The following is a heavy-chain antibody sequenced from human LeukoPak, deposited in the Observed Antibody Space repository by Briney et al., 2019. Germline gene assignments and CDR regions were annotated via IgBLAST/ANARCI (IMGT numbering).Heavy chain of an antibody. CDR3: VRDGPSWGLL. Sequence: SETLSLTCTVSGGSIGTYYWSWIRQPAGKGLEWIGRIFTTGGANYNPSLKSRVTMSLDTSKNLISLKLNSVTAADTAVYYCVRDGPSWGLLWGQGALVTVSS. J-gene: IGHJ4*02. CDR1: GGSIGTYY. V-gene: IGHV4-4*07. CDR2: IFTTGGA. D-gene: IGHD7-27*01.